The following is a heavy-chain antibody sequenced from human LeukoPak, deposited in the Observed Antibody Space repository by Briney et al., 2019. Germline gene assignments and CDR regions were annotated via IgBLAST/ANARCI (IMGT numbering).Heavy chain of an antibody. CDR1: GFTFSYYE. J-gene: IGHJ4*02. V-gene: IGHV3-48*03. Sequence: GGSLRLSCAVSGFTFSYYEMNWVRQAPGKGLEWVSYISSSGSTIYYADSVKGRFTISRDNAKNTLYLQMNSLRAEDTAVYYCAREYGYYFDYWGQGTLVTVSS. CDR2: ISSSGSTI. D-gene: IGHD3-10*01. CDR3: AREYGYYFDY.